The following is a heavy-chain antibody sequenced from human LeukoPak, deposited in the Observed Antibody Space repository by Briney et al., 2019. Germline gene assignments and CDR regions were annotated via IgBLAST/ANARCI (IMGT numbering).Heavy chain of an antibody. J-gene: IGHJ5*02. V-gene: IGHV4-39*01. Sequence: KPSETLSLTCTVSGASISSALYYWAWIPQSPGKGLEWIGSIYYTGNTKYNPYLKSRVSISVDTSKNQFSLTLRSVTAADTAVYYCARNLTEDCSRNSCSAGWFDPWGQGILVTVSS. CDR2: IYYTGNT. CDR1: GASISSALYY. D-gene: IGHD2-2*01. CDR3: ARNLTEDCSRNSCSAGWFDP.